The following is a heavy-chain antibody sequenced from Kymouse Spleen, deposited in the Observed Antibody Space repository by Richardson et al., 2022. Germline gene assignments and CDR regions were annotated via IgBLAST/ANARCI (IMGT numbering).Heavy chain of an antibody. CDR2: INHSGST. J-gene: IGHJ4*02. CDR3: ARRRVVVAATDY. D-gene: IGHD2-15*01. Sequence: QVQLQQWGAGLLKPSETLSLTCAVYGGSFSGYYWSWIRQPPGKGLEWIGEINHSGSTNYNPSLKSRVTISVDTSKNQFSLKLSSVTAADTAVYYCARRRVVVAATDYWGQGTLVTVSS. V-gene: IGHV4-34*01. CDR1: GGSFSGYY.